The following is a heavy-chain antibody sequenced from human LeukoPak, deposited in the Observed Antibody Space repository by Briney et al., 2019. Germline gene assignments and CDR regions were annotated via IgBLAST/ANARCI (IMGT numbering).Heavy chain of an antibody. CDR1: GFTFSSYA. D-gene: IGHD5-24*01. CDR3: ARVPVEMATTYYFDY. J-gene: IGHJ4*02. V-gene: IGHV3-30*04. CDR2: ISYDGSNK. Sequence: GGSLRLSCAASGFTFSSYAMHWVRQAPGRGLEWVAVISYDGSNKYYADSVKGRFTISRDNSKNTLYLQMNSRRAEDTAVYYCARVPVEMATTYYFDYWGQGTLVTVSS.